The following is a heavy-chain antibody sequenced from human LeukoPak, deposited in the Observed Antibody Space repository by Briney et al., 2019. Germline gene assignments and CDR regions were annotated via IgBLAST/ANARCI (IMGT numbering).Heavy chain of an antibody. CDR1: VFTFSIYE. CDR3: ARVGELRPPDY. J-gene: IGHJ4*02. CDR2: ISSIGSTI. V-gene: IGHV3-48*03. D-gene: IGHD1-26*01. Sequence: GGSLRLSCAASVFTFSIYEMNWGRQAPGKGLGWVSYISSIGSTIYYADSVKGRFTISRDNAKNSLYLQMNSLRAEDTAVYYCARVGELRPPDYWGQGTLVTVSS.